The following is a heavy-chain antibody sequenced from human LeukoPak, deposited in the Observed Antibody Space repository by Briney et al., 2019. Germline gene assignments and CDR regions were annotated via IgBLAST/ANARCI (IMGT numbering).Heavy chain of an antibody. D-gene: IGHD4-17*01. CDR2: ISGSGGST. CDR1: GFTFSNYA. J-gene: IGHJ4*02. V-gene: IGHV3-23*01. CDR3: ANVMTTMTPYRYFDY. Sequence: PGGSLRLSCAASGFTFSNYAMSWVRQAPGKGLEWVSVISGSGGSTDYADSVKGRFTVSRDNSKNTLYLQMNSLRAEDTAVYYCANVMTTMTPYRYFDYWGQGTPVTVSS.